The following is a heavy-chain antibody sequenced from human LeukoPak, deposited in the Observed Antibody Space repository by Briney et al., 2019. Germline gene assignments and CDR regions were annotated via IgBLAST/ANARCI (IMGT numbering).Heavy chain of an antibody. CDR2: IRSKADNYAT. D-gene: IGHD6-19*01. CDR1: GFTFSGSA. Sequence: GGSLRLSCAASGFTFSGSAIHCVRQASGKGLEWVGRIRSKADNYATEYVASVKGRFIISRDDSKNTTFLQMNSLKTEDTAVYYCTRVTTVAASDFDYWGQGTRVTVSA. CDR3: TRVTTVAASDFDY. J-gene: IGHJ4*02. V-gene: IGHV3-73*01.